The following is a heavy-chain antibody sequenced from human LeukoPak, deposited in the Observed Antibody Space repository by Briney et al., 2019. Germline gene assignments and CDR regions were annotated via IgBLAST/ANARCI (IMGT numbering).Heavy chain of an antibody. CDR2: IYYNGGT. J-gene: IGHJ4*02. Sequence: SETLSLTCAVSGGSISTNNWWHWVRQSQGKGLEWIAEIYYNGGTNYNPSLKSRVTISVDTSKNQFSLNVNSVTAADTAMYYCAREVAAGSHKGFDYWGQGTLVTVSS. V-gene: IGHV4-4*02. CDR3: AREVAAGSHKGFDY. CDR1: GGSISTNNW. D-gene: IGHD6-19*01.